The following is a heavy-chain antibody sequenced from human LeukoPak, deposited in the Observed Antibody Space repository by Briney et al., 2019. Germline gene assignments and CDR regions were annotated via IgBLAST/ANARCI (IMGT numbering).Heavy chain of an antibody. CDR2: INPNSGGT. J-gene: IGHJ3*02. Sequence: ASVKLSCKASGYTFTSYDINWVRQATGQGLEWMGWINPNSGGTNYAQKFQGRVTMTRDTSISTAYMELSRLRSDDTAVYYCARERGGITMTPAYAFDIWGQGTMVTVSS. CDR3: ARERGGITMTPAYAFDI. CDR1: GYTFTSYD. V-gene: IGHV1-2*02. D-gene: IGHD3-22*01.